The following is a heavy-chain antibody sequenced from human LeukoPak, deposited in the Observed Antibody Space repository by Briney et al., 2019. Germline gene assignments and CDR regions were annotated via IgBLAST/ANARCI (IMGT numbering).Heavy chain of an antibody. D-gene: IGHD1-26*01. CDR1: GYLFTNYG. CDR2: ISAYNGDT. J-gene: IGHJ4*02. Sequence: ASVKVSCKASGYLFTNYGISWMRQAAGQGLEWIGWISAYNGDTNYAQKLQGRVTMTTDTSTSTAYMELRSLRSDDTALYYCARDQGILGPTGGDYWGQGTLVTVSS. V-gene: IGHV1-18*01. CDR3: ARDQGILGPTGGDY.